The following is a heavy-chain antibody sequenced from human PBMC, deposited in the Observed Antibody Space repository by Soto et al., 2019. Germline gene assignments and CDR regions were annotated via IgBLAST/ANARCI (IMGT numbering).Heavy chain of an antibody. J-gene: IGHJ6*02. D-gene: IGHD3-3*01. CDR1: GFSLDTSGVG. CDR2: IYWDDDK. Sequence: QITLKESGPTLVKPTQTLTLTCTFSGFSLDTSGVGVAWIRKPPGNALEWLTLIYWDDDKRYSPSLRSRLTITKDTSENRVVLTMTNMDPVDTATYYCSHMESRVASYGLDVWGQWTTVTVSS. CDR3: SHMESRVASYGLDV. V-gene: IGHV2-5*02.